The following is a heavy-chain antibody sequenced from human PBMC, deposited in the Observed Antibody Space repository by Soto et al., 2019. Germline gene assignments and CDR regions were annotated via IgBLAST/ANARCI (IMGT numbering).Heavy chain of an antibody. Sequence: EVQLVESGGGLIQPGGSLRLSCAASGFTVSSTYVTWVRQAPGKGLEWVSIIYSGCSTFYADSVKGRFTIYRDNSKNALFLQMNSLSAEDTAVYYCARGAPITPGTFDFWGQGILVSVSS. J-gene: IGHJ4*02. CDR2: IYSGCST. CDR3: ARGAPITPGTFDF. CDR1: GFTVSSTY. D-gene: IGHD5-12*01. V-gene: IGHV3-53*01.